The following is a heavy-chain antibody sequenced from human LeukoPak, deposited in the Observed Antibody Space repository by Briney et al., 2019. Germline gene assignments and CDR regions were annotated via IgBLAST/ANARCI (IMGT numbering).Heavy chain of an antibody. CDR2: IVVGSANT. CDR1: GFTFASSA. V-gene: IGHV1-58*01. CDR3: AAFDAGDCGGDCPYFSFP. Sequence: SVKVSCKASGFTFASSAGQWGRQARGQRLEWIGWIVVGSANTNYAQKFQERVTITRDMSTGTAYMELSSLRSEDTAVYYCAAFDAGDCGGDCPYFSFPWGQGTLVTVSS. D-gene: IGHD2-21*02. J-gene: IGHJ5*02.